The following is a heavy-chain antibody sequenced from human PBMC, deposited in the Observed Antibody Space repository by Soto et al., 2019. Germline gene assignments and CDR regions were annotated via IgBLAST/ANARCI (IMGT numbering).Heavy chain of an antibody. V-gene: IGHV4-39*01. CDR2: IYYSGTT. J-gene: IGHJ6*02. Sequence: SENLSLTCTVSGGSFTRTSYYWGWIRQPPGKGLAWSGNIYYSGTTNFNPSLKSRVTISLYKSKNQFSLKVPSVPAADTGVSYGANDYSGYSAEPDTYGLDVWGQGSRVSVCS. D-gene: IGHD4-17*01. CDR1: GGSFTRTSYY. CDR3: ANDYSGYSAEPDTYGLDV.